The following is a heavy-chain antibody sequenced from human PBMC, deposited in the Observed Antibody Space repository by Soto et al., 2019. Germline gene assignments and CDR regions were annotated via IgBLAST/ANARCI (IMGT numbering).Heavy chain of an antibody. CDR1: GGTFSSYA. D-gene: IGHD2-15*01. CDR3: ARVVVAARYYFDY. V-gene: IGHV1-69*13. Sequence: SVKVSCKASGGTFSSYAISWVRQAPGQGLEWMRGIIPIFGTANYAQKFQGRVTITADESTSTAYMELSSLRSEDTAVYYCARVVVAARYYFDYWGQGTLVTVSS. CDR2: IIPIFGTA. J-gene: IGHJ4*02.